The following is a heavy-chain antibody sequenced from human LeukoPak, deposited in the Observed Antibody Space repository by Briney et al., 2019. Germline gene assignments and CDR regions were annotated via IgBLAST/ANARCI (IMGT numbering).Heavy chain of an antibody. J-gene: IGHJ4*02. CDR3: ARQKMKVYYDILTGPTRYYLDY. D-gene: IGHD3-9*01. CDR2: INWTGGST. Sequence: GGSLRLSCAASGFTFYDHGMSWIRQAPGKGLEWVSGINWTGGSTSYADSVKGRFTISRDNAKNSLYLQMNSLRAEDTAVYYCARQKMKVYYDILTGPTRYYLDYWGQGTLVTVSS. CDR1: GFTFYDHG. V-gene: IGHV3-20*04.